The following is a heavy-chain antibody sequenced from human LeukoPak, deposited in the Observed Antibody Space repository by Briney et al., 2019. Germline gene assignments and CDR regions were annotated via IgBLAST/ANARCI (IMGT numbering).Heavy chain of an antibody. CDR2: IYYSGST. J-gene: IGHJ5*02. V-gene: IGHV4-39*07. CDR1: GGSISSSSYY. Sequence: PSETLSLTCTVSGGSISSSSYYWGWIRQPPGKGLEWIGSIYYSGSTYYNPSLKSRVTISVDTSKNQFSLKLSSVTAADTAVYYCARVLIAARQNWFDPWGQGTLVTVSS. CDR3: ARVLIAARQNWFDP. D-gene: IGHD6-6*01.